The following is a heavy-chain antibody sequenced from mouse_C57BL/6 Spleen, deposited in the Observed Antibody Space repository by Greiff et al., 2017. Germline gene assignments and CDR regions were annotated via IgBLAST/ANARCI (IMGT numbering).Heavy chain of an antibody. Sequence: QVQLKESGAELVKPGASVKISCKASGYAFSSYWMNWVKQRPGQGLEWIGQIYPGDGDTNYNGKFKGKATLTADKSSSTAYMQLSSLTSEDSAVYFCARSFYYGSSQYYFDYWGQGTTLTVSS. D-gene: IGHD1-1*01. V-gene: IGHV1-80*01. CDR3: ARSFYYGSSQYYFDY. CDR1: GYAFSSYW. CDR2: IYPGDGDT. J-gene: IGHJ2*01.